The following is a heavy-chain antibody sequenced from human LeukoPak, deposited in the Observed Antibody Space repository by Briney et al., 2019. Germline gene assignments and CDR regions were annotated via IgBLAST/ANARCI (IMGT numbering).Heavy chain of an antibody. CDR1: GFTFSSYA. J-gene: IGHJ1*01. D-gene: IGHD4-17*01. V-gene: IGHV3-30*01. Sequence: GGSLRLSCAASGFTFSSYAMHWVRQAPGKGLEWVAVISYDGSNKYYADSVKGRFTISRDNSKNTLYLQMNSLRAEDTAVYYCARPADYGDSAEYFQHWGQGTLVTVS. CDR2: ISYDGSNK. CDR3: ARPADYGDSAEYFQH.